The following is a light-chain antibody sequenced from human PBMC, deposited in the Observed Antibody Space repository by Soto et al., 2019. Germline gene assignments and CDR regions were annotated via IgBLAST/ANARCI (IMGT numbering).Light chain of an antibody. CDR1: QSISSW. J-gene: IGKJ1*01. Sequence: IQITQSPSTLSASVGDRVTITCRACQSISSWLAWYQQKPGKAPKLLIYDASSLDSGVPSRFSGSRSGTEFTLTISSLQADDFATYYCQQYNSYSQTFGQGTKVDVK. CDR3: QQYNSYSQT. CDR2: DAS. V-gene: IGKV1-5*01.